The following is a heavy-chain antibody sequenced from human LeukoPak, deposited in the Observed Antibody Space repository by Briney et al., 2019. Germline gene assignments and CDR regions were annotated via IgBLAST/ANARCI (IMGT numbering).Heavy chain of an antibody. V-gene: IGHV3-64*01. CDR2: ISSNGGST. J-gene: IGHJ4*02. CDR1: GFTFSSYA. CDR3: ARDRYTGLAAAGIFDY. Sequence: GGSLRLSCAASGFTFSSYAMPWVRQAPGKGLEYVSAISSNGGSTYYANSVKGRFTISRDNSKNTLYLQMGSLRAEDMAVYYCARDRYTGLAAAGIFDYWGQGTLVTVSS. D-gene: IGHD6-13*01.